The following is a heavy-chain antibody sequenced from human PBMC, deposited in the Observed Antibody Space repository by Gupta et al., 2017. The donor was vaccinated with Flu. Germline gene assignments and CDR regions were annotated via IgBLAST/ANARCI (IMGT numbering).Heavy chain of an antibody. CDR3: ARSLPPDSGRSLPGRQRWGPRAPAPFDY. J-gene: IGHJ4*02. V-gene: IGHV4-34*01. D-gene: IGHD1-26*01. Sequence: NHSGSTNYKPSLKSRVTISVDTTKNQFPLKLSSVTAADTAVYYCARSLPPDSGRSLPGRQRWGPRAPAPFDYWGQGTLVTVSS. CDR2: NHSGST.